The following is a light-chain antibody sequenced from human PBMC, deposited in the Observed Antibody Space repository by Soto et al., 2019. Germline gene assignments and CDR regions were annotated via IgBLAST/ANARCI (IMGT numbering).Light chain of an antibody. CDR1: SSNIGAGYD. Sequence: VLTQPPSVSGAPGQRVTISFTGSSSNIGAGYDVHWYQQLPGTAPKLLIYGNSNRPSGVPDRFSGSKSGTSASLAITGLQAEDEADYYCQYYDSSMSGYVFGTGSKV. J-gene: IGLJ1*01. CDR2: GNS. V-gene: IGLV1-40*01. CDR3: QYYDSSMSGYV.